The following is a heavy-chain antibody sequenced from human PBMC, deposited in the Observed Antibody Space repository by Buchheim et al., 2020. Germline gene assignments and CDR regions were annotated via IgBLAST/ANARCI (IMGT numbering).Heavy chain of an antibody. Sequence: QVQLQQWGAGLLKPSETLSLTCAVYGGSFSGYYWSWIRQPPGKGLEWIGEINHSGSTNYNPSLKSRVTISVDTSKNQFSLKLSSVTAADTAVYYCARLPPLTYYYGSGKYYGMDVWGQGTT. V-gene: IGHV4-34*01. CDR2: INHSGST. CDR1: GGSFSGYY. CDR3: ARLPPLTYYYGSGKYYGMDV. J-gene: IGHJ6*02. D-gene: IGHD3-10*01.